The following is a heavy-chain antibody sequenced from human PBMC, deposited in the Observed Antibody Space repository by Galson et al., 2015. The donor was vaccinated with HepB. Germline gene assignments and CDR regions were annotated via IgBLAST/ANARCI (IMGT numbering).Heavy chain of an antibody. Sequence: SLRLSCAASGFTLTNYVMHWVRQAPGKGLEWVGSVSLSGRNTHYADSVKGRFTLSSDTSINTLYLQMNSLRIKDTAVYYCARDEGAVDRPGARTALLDSWGQGTLVIVSS. J-gene: IGHJ1*01. CDR3: ARDEGAVDRPGARTALLDS. D-gene: IGHD1-26*01. V-gene: IGHV3-30*04. CDR2: VSLSGRNT. CDR1: GFTLTNYV.